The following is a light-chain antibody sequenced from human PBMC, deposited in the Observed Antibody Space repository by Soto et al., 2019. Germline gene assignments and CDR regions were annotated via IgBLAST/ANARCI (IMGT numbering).Light chain of an antibody. CDR2: AAS. CDR3: QQSYATPRT. CDR1: QTIGNY. J-gene: IGKJ1*01. Sequence: DIEMTQSPSSLYASVGDRVTITCRASQTIGNYLNWYQQKPGKAPELLMYAASTLQSGVPSRFSGSGSGTDFTLNISSLQPEDFATYYCQQSYATPRTFGQGTKVDIK. V-gene: IGKV1-39*01.